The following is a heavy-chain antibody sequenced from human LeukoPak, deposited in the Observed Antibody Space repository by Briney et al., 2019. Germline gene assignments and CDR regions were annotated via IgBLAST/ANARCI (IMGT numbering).Heavy chain of an antibody. CDR1: GFSLSTRGVG. V-gene: IGHV2-5*01. J-gene: IGHJ4*02. Sequence: SGPTLVKPTQTLTLTCTFSGFSLSTRGVGVGWIRQPPGKALEWLALIYWNDDKRYSPSLKSRLTITKDTSKNQVVLTMTNMDPVDTATYYCAHLYYDFWSGYYGLDYWGQGTLVTVSS. CDR2: IYWNDDK. D-gene: IGHD3-3*01. CDR3: AHLYYDFWSGYYGLDY.